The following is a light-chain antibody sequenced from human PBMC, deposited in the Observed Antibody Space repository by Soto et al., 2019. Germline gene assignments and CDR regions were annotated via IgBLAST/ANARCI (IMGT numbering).Light chain of an antibody. Sequence: EIVMTQSPATLAVSPGERVTLSCRASQSVSTNLAWYQHKPGQAPRLLIYRASTRVTGIPAIFSGSGSGTEFTLTISSLQSEDLAVYSCHQYYKWTPTLTFGGGTKVEIK. V-gene: IGKV3-15*01. CDR3: HQYYKWTPTLT. CDR2: RAS. CDR1: QSVSTN. J-gene: IGKJ4*01.